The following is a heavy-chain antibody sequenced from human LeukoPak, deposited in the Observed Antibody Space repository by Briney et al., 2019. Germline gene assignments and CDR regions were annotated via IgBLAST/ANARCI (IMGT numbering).Heavy chain of an antibody. J-gene: IGHJ4*02. CDR2: IIPIFGTA. D-gene: IGHD2-2*01. CDR1: GGTFSSYA. CDR3: ARVSGGYCSSTSCYASSRHFDY. V-gene: IGHV1-69*06. Sequence: SVKVSCKASGGTFSSYAISWVRQAPGQGLEWMGGIIPIFGTANYAQKFQGRVTITADKSTSTAYMELSSLRSEDTAVYYCARVSGGYCSSTSCYASSRHFDYWGQGTLVTVSS.